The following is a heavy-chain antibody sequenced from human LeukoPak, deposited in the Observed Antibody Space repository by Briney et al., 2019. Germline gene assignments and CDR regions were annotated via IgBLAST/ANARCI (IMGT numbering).Heavy chain of an antibody. D-gene: IGHD3-22*01. J-gene: IGHJ4*02. CDR3: ARRPDYYDSSGHPY. Sequence: PGGSLRLSCAASGFTFSSYSMNWVRQAPGKGLEWVSSISSSSSYIYYADSVKGRFTISRDNAKNSLYLQMNSLRAEDTAVYYCARRPDYYDSSGHPYWGQGTLVTVSS. CDR1: GFTFSSYS. CDR2: ISSSSSYI. V-gene: IGHV3-21*01.